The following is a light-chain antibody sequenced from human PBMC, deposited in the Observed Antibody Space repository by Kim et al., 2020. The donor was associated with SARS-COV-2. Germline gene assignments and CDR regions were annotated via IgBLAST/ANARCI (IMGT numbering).Light chain of an antibody. CDR3: QQYNKWPMYT. CDR2: GAS. J-gene: IGKJ2*01. V-gene: IGKV3-15*01. Sequence: GSPGERATLSCRASQSISTNLAWYQHKPGQAPSLLIYGASTRATGVPARFSGSGSGTDFTLTISSLQSEDFAVYFCQQYNKWPMYTFGQGTKLEI. CDR1: QSISTN.